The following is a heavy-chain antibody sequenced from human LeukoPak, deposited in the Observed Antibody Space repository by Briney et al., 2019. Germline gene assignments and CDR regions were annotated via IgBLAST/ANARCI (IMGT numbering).Heavy chain of an antibody. Sequence: ASVKVSCKASGYTFTDYYIHWVRQAPGQGLEWMGWINPNSDYTFYAQKFQGRVTLTRDTSISTVYMELSTLTSDDTALYYCAVAPGDYWGQGTLVSVSA. D-gene: IGHD2-21*01. V-gene: IGHV1-2*02. J-gene: IGHJ4*02. CDR2: INPNSDYT. CDR3: AVAPGDY. CDR1: GYTFTDYY.